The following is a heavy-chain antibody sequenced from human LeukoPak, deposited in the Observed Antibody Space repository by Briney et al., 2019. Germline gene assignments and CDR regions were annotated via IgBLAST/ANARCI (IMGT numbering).Heavy chain of an antibody. CDR1: GFTFDGYG. CDR3: ARGYLVPAAKEPDY. V-gene: IGHV3-20*04. CDR2: INWNGGST. D-gene: IGHD2-2*01. Sequence: PGGSLRLSCAASGFTFDGYGMSWLRQAPGKGLHWVSGINWNGGSTGYADSVKGRFTISRDNAKNSLYLQMNSLRAEDTALYYCARGYLVPAAKEPDYWGQGTLVTVSS. J-gene: IGHJ4*02.